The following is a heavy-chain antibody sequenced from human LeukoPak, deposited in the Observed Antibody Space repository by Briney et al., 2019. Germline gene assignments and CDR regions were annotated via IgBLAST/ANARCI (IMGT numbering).Heavy chain of an antibody. V-gene: IGHV3-73*01. CDR2: IRSKANSYAT. CDR1: GFTFSGSA. CDR3: TTYSGPESALNY. J-gene: IGHJ4*02. D-gene: IGHD6-19*01. Sequence: GGSLRLSCAASGFTFSGSAMHWVRQASGKGLEWVGRIRSKANSYATAYAASVKGRFTISRDDSKNTAYLQMNSLKTEDTAVYYCTTYSGPESALNYWGQGTLVAVSS.